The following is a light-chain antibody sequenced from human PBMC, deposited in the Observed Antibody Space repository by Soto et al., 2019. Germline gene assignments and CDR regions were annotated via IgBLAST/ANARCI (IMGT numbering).Light chain of an antibody. V-gene: IGKV3D-20*02. J-gene: IGKJ5*01. Sequence: ILWTQSPGTLSVSPGERATLSCRARQSVCSSYLAWYQQQPGQAPRLLLFGASSRATGIPDRFSGSGSGTDLTLTISRLEPEYYAVYYCQQRQYWPPITFGQGTRLEIK. CDR2: GAS. CDR3: QQRQYWPPIT. CDR1: QSVCSSY.